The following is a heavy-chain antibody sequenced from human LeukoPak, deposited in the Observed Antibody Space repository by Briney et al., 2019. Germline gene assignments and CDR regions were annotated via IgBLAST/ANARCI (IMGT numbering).Heavy chain of an antibody. CDR1: GIPFSSYA. V-gene: IGHV3-23*01. CDR2: ISGSGGST. Sequence: GSLRPSCAAPGIPFSSYAISWVRQAPGKGLEWVSAISGSGGSTYYADSVKGRFTISRDNSKNTLYLQMNSLRAEDTAVYYCAKDIVVVPAAIGFDYWGQGTLVTVSS. D-gene: IGHD2-2*01. J-gene: IGHJ4*02. CDR3: AKDIVVVPAAIGFDY.